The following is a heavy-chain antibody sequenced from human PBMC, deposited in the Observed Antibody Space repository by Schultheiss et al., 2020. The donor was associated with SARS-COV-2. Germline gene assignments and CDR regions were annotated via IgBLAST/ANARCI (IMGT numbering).Heavy chain of an antibody. CDR2: ISGSGGST. Sequence: GESLKISCAASGFTFSSYWMSWVRQAPGKGLEWVSAISGSGGSTYYADSVKGRFTISRDNAKNSLYLQMNSLRAEDTAVYYCARAAGPRGYSGYDWYYWGQGTLVTVSS. CDR3: ARAAGPRGYSGYDWYY. CDR1: GFTFSSYW. J-gene: IGHJ4*02. V-gene: IGHV3-23*01. D-gene: IGHD5-12*01.